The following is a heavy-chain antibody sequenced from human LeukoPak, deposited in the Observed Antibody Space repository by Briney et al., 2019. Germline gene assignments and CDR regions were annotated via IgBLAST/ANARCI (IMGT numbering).Heavy chain of an antibody. V-gene: IGHV1-69*10. CDR1: GYTFTGYY. J-gene: IGHJ3*02. CDR3: ATKGIERGSLDI. Sequence: SVKVSCKASGYTFTGYYMHWVRQAPGQGLEWMGWIIPILGIANYAQKFQGRVTITADKSTSTAYMELSSLRSEDTAVYYCATKGIERGSLDIWGQGTMVTVSS. CDR2: IIPILGIA. D-gene: IGHD1-1*01.